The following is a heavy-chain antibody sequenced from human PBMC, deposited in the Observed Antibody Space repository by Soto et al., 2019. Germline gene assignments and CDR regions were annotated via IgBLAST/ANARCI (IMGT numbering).Heavy chain of an antibody. CDR2: IYPGDSDT. CDR1: GYSFTSYW. Sequence: GESLKISCKGSGYSFTSYWIGWVRQMPGKGLEWMGIIYPGDSDTRYSPSFQGQVTISADKSISTAYLQWSSLKASDTAMYYCASQGPGYDILTGPPHDAFDIWGQGTMVTVSS. CDR3: ASQGPGYDILTGPPHDAFDI. J-gene: IGHJ3*02. V-gene: IGHV5-51*01. D-gene: IGHD3-9*01.